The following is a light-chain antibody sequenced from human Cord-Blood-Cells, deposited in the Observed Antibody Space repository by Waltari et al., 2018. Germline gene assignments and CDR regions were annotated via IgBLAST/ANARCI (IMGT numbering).Light chain of an antibody. J-gene: IGLJ2*01. CDR1: SSNIGNNA. V-gene: IGLV1-36*01. CDR2: YDD. CDR3: AAWDDSLNDVV. Sequence: QSVLTQPPSVSEAPRQRVTIPCSGSSSNIGNNAVNWYQQLPGKAPKLLIYYDDLLPSGVSDRFSGSKSGTSASLAISGLQSEDEADYYCAAWDDSLNDVVFGGGTKLTVL.